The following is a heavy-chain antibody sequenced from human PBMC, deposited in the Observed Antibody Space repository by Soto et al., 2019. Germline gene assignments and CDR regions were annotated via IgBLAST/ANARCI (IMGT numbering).Heavy chain of an antibody. CDR2: IYRTGST. D-gene: IGHD1-7*01. J-gene: IGHJ4*02. V-gene: IGHV4-4*02. Sequence: QVQLQESGPGLVKPSGTLSLTCAVSGGSFTSNNWWTWVRQPPGQGLEGIGEIYRTGSTNYNPSLKSRVTISLDKSENQFALKVPSLTAADTAVYYCASRDPGTSVDYWGQGTLVTVSS. CDR3: ASRDPGTSVDY. CDR1: GGSFTSNNW.